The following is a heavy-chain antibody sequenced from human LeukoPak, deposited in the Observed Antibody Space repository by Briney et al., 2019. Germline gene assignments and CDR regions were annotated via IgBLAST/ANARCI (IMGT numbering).Heavy chain of an antibody. J-gene: IGHJ4*02. D-gene: IGHD6-6*01. CDR3: ARALSSIANYYFDY. CDR2: ISAYNGNT. V-gene: IGHV1-18*01. CDR1: GYTFTSYG. Sequence: ASVKVSCKAPGYTFTSYGISWVRQAPGQGLEWMGWISAYNGNTNYAQKLQGRVTMTTDTSTSTAYMELRSLRSDDTAVYYCARALSSIANYYFDYWGQGTLVTVSS.